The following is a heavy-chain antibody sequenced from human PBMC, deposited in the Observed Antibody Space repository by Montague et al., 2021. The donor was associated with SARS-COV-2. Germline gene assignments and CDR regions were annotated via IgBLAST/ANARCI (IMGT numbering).Heavy chain of an antibody. Sequence: SETLSLTCTVSGRLVSSGIHYWSWIRQAPEKGLEWIGYIYYAGSTNYNPSLQSRVTISVDTSKNQFSLRLSSVTAADTALYYCARMGPSQYCPGGECYWGVRDWFDPWGQGTPVTVSS. D-gene: IGHD2-8*02. CDR1: GRLVSSGIHY. CDR3: ARMGPSQYCPGGECYWGVRDWFDP. CDR2: IYYAGST. J-gene: IGHJ5*02. V-gene: IGHV4-61*01.